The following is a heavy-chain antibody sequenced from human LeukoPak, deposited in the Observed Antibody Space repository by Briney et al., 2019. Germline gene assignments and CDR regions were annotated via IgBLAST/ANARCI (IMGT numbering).Heavy chain of an antibody. CDR2: VASDGGAK. CDR1: GLTFSSHG. V-gene: IGHV3-30*18. Sequence: PGGSLRLSCEASGLTFSSHGMHWVRQAPGKGLEWVAVVASDGGAKVYADSVRGRFTISRDNSRNTVLLQLNSLRTEDTAVYYCAKEALWGSWYFDYWSRGALVTVSS. J-gene: IGHJ4*02. D-gene: IGHD3-16*01. CDR3: AKEALWGSWYFDY.